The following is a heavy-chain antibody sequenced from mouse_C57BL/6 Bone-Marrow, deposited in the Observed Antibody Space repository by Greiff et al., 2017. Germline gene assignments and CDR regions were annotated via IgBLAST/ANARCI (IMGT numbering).Heavy chain of an antibody. J-gene: IGHJ4*01. CDR2: IYPGSGNT. CDR1: GYSFTSYY. D-gene: IGHD2-5*01. CDR3: ARAYSKGYYYAMDY. V-gene: IGHV1-66*01. Sequence: VQLQQSGPELVKPGASVKISCKASGYSFTSYYIHWVKQRPGQGLEWIGWIYPGSGNTKYNEKFKGKATLKADTSSSTAYMQLSSLTSEDSAVYYCARAYSKGYYYAMDYWGQGTSVTVSS.